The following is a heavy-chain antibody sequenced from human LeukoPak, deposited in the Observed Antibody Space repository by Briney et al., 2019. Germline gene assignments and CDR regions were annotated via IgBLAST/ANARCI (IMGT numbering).Heavy chain of an antibody. CDR2: INHSGST. J-gene: IGHJ4*02. CDR3: ARAGDGYNANDY. D-gene: IGHD5-24*01. CDR1: GGSFSDYY. V-gene: IGHV4-34*01. Sequence: SETLSLTCAVSGGSFSDYYWNWIRQPPGKGLEWIGEINHSGSTNYNPSIKSRVTISIDTSKNQFSLKLSSVTAADTAVYYCARAGDGYNANDYWGQGTLVTVSS.